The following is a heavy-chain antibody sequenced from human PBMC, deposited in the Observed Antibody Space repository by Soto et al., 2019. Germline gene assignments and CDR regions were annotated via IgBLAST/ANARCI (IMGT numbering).Heavy chain of an antibody. CDR1: GYTFTSYV. D-gene: IGHD5-12*01. Sequence: ASVKVSCKASGYTFTSYVISWVRQAPGQGLEWMGWIAAYNGKTNYAQKFQGRVTITADKSTGTAYMELNSLRSEDTAVYYCVRDSPIGSTFSGYDGIDYWGQGTLVTVSS. CDR2: IAAYNGKT. J-gene: IGHJ4*02. V-gene: IGHV1-18*01. CDR3: VRDSPIGSTFSGYDGIDY.